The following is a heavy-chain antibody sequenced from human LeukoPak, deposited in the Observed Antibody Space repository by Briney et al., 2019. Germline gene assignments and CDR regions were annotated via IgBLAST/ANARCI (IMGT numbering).Heavy chain of an antibody. V-gene: IGHV1-18*01. D-gene: IGHD1-1*01. CDR3: ARDRTGTNWFDP. CDR2: ISAYNGNT. Sequence: VTXSXXAXXYXFTXXGISWVRQAPGQGLEWMGWISAYNGNTNYAQKLQGRVTMTTDTSTSTAYMELRSLRSDDTAVYYCARDRTGTNWFDPWGQGTLVTVSS. CDR1: XYXFTXXG. J-gene: IGHJ5*02.